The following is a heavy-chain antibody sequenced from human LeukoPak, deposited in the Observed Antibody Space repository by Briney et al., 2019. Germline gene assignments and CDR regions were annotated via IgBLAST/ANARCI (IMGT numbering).Heavy chain of an antibody. Sequence: PGGSLRLSCAASGFTFSSYWMSWVRQAPGKGLEWVSYISSSGSTIYYADSVKGRFTISRDNAKNSLYLQMNSLRAEDTAVYYCARVSSGWFPFDYWGQGTLVTVSS. J-gene: IGHJ4*02. D-gene: IGHD6-19*01. CDR3: ARVSSGWFPFDY. CDR1: GFTFSSYW. V-gene: IGHV3-48*04. CDR2: ISSSGSTI.